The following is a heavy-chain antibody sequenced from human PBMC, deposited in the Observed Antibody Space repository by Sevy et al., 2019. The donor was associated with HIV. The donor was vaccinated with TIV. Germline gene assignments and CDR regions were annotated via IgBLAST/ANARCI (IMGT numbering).Heavy chain of an antibody. CDR3: ASRSEWYGNYYYYYGMDV. D-gene: IGHD6-19*01. CDR1: GFTFISYS. V-gene: IGHV3-48*01. CDR2: ISSSSTTT. J-gene: IGHJ6*02. Sequence: GGSLRLSCAASGFTFISYSMNWVRQAPGKGLEWVSYISSSSTTTYYADSVQGRFTVSRDNAKNSLYLQMNNLRAEDTAVYYCASRSEWYGNYYYYYGMDVWGQGTTVTVSS.